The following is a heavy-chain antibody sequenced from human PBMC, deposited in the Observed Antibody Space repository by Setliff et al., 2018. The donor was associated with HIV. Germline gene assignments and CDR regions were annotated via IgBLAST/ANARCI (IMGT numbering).Heavy chain of an antibody. CDR3: ARDFRDYVGKFDY. Sequence: GGSLRLSCVASGFTVSSNSMNWVRQAPGKGLEWVSYVSGRGDSIYYAASVKGRFTISRDNAKNSLYLQMNSLIAEDTAVYYCARDFRDYVGKFDYWGQGTLVTVSS. J-gene: IGHJ4*02. V-gene: IGHV3-48*01. CDR2: VSGRGDSI. D-gene: IGHD1-26*01. CDR1: GFTVSSNS.